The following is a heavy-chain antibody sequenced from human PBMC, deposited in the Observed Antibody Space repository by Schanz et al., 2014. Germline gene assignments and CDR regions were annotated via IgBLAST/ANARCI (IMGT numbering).Heavy chain of an antibody. CDR1: GFTFSTFA. CDR3: SKKVPAYNPCDS. V-gene: IGHV3-23*04. Sequence: EVQLVESGGDLVQPGGSLRLSCSASGFTFSTFAMHWVRQAPGKGLEWVSLISDSGDTAYYADSVKGRFTISRDNFKGALYLQMSSLRAEDTAVYFCSKKVPAYNPCDSWGQGTLVTVSS. J-gene: IGHJ4*02. CDR2: ISDSGDTA. D-gene: IGHD1-1*01.